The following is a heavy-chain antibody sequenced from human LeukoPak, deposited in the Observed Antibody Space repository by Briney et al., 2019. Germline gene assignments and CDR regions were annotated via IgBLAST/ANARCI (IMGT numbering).Heavy chain of an antibody. V-gene: IGHV1-18*01. CDR1: GYTFTSYG. D-gene: IGHD3/OR15-3a*01. CDR3: ARGTMIFGVAPPHFDY. J-gene: IGHJ4*02. Sequence: ASVKVSCKASGYTFTSYGMSWVRQAPGQGLEWISRISGHNGNTKYAQKLQGRVSMTSDATTSTAYMELRSLRSDDTAVYYCARGTMIFGVAPPHFDYWGQGTLVTVSS. CDR2: ISGHNGNT.